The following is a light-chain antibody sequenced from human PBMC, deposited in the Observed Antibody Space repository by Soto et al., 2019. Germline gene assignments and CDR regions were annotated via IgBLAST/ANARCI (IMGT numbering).Light chain of an antibody. Sequence: QSVLTQPPSVSGAPGQRVTISCTGSSSNIGAGYDVHWYQPLPGTAPKLLIYGNSNRPSGVPDRFSGSKSGTSASLAITGFQAEDEADYYCQSYDSSLSGSVFGGGTKLTVL. V-gene: IGLV1-40*01. CDR2: GNS. CDR1: SSNIGAGYD. CDR3: QSYDSSLSGSV. J-gene: IGLJ2*01.